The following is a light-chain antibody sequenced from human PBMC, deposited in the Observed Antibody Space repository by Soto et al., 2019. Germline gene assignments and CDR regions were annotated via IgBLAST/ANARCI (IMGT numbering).Light chain of an antibody. CDR1: QSVSSSY. J-gene: IGKJ2*01. V-gene: IGKV3-20*01. Sequence: EIVLTQSPGTLSLSPGERATLSCRASQSVSSSYLAWYQHKPGQAPRLLIYGASSRATGVPDRFSATGSGTDFTLTISRLEPEDFAVYYCQQHHRSVMYTFGQGTKVDI. CDR3: QQHHRSVMYT. CDR2: GAS.